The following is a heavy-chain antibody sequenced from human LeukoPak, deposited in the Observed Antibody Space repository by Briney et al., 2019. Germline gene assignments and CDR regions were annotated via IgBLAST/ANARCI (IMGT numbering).Heavy chain of an antibody. J-gene: IGHJ4*02. D-gene: IGHD3-16*01. CDR1: GGTFGSYG. Sequence: ASVKVSCKISGGTFGSYGISWVRQAPGQGLEWMGRTIPIRGMTNYAQKFQGRVTITADTSTSTAYMELSSLTSEDTAVYFCARGPYDGTFYFDSRGQGTLVIVSS. V-gene: IGHV1-69*04. CDR3: ARGPYDGTFYFDS. CDR2: TIPIRGMT.